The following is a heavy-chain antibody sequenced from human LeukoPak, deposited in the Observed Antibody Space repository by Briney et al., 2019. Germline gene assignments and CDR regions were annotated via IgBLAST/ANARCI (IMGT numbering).Heavy chain of an antibody. Sequence: ASVKVSCKASGYTFTGYYMHWVRQAPGQGPEWMGWINPNSGGTNYAQKLQGRVTMTTDTSTSTAYMELRSLRSDDTAVYYCARGGAYDFWSGHQDNWFDPWGQGTLVTVSS. D-gene: IGHD3-3*01. CDR1: GYTFTGYY. CDR3: ARGGAYDFWSGHQDNWFDP. J-gene: IGHJ5*02. CDR2: INPNSGGT. V-gene: IGHV1-2*02.